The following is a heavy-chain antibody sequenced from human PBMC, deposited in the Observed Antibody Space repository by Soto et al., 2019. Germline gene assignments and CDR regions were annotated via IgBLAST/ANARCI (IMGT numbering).Heavy chain of an antibody. J-gene: IGHJ4*02. CDR2: ISAYNGNT. V-gene: IGHV1-18*01. CDR1: GYTFASYA. Sequence: ASVKVSCKASGYTFASYAISWMRQAPGQGLEWMGWISAYNGNTNYAQKLQGKNTMTTDTSTSTTYMELRSLRSDDTAVYYCARDPPPPDYWGQGTLVTVSS. CDR3: ARDPPPPDY.